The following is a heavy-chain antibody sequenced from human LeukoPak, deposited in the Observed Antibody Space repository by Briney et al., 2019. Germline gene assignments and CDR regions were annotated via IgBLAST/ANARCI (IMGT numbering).Heavy chain of an antibody. V-gene: IGHV1-3*01. CDR3: ARREWLVRRLDY. J-gene: IGHJ4*02. D-gene: IGHD6-19*01. Sequence: ASVKVSCTASGYTFTSYAMHWVRQAPGQRLEWMGWINAGNGNTKYSQKFQGRVTITRDTSASTAYMELSSLSSEDTAVYYCARREWLVRRLDYWGQGTLVTVSS. CDR1: GYTFTSYA. CDR2: INAGNGNT.